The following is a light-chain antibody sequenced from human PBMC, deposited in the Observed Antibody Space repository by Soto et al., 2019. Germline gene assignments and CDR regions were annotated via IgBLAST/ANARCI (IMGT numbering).Light chain of an antibody. CDR3: TSYAGSNIPVV. Sequence: QSALTQPPSASGSPGPSVTISCTGTSSDVGGYNFVSWYQQHPGKAPKLMISEVSKRPSGVPDRFSGSKSGNTASLTVSGLQADDEADYYCTSYAGSNIPVVFGGGTKLTVL. CDR2: EVS. V-gene: IGLV2-8*01. J-gene: IGLJ2*01. CDR1: SSDVGGYNF.